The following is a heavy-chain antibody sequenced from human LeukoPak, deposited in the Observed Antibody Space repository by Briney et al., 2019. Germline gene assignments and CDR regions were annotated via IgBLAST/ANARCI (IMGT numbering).Heavy chain of an antibody. CDR1: GFTFSSYA. Sequence: GGSLRLSCAASGFTFSSYAMHWVRQAPGKGLEWVAVISYDGSNKYYADSVKGRFTISRDNSKNTLYLQMNSLRAEDTAVYYCARPQFGSQGAFDIWGQGTMVTVSS. D-gene: IGHD3-10*01. CDR2: ISYDGSNK. V-gene: IGHV3-30-3*01. CDR3: ARPQFGSQGAFDI. J-gene: IGHJ3*02.